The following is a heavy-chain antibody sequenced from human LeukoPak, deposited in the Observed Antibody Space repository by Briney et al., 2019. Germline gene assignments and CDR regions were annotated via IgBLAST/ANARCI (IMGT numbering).Heavy chain of an antibody. D-gene: IGHD1-20*01. CDR2: IYRSGST. Sequence: SETLSLTCIVSGYSISSGYYWGWIRQPPGKGLEWIGSIYRSGSTYYNPSLKSRVTISVDTSKNQFSLKLSSVTAADTAVYYCASDRYNWNVWGQGTLVTVSS. CDR3: ASDRYNWNV. J-gene: IGHJ4*02. CDR1: GYSISSGYY. V-gene: IGHV4-38-2*02.